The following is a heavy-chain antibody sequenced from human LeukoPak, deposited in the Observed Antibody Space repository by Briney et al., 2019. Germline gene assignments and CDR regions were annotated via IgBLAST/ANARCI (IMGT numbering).Heavy chain of an antibody. CDR3: ARALDYDILNWFDP. D-gene: IGHD3-9*01. J-gene: IGHJ5*02. CDR2: IIPIFGTA. CDR1: GGTFSSYA. V-gene: IGHV1-69*13. Sequence: GASVKVSCKASGGTFSSYAISWVRQAPGQGLEWMGGIIPIFGTANYAQKFQGRVTITADESTSTAYMVLSSLRSEDTAVYYCARALDYDILNWFDPWGQGTLVTVSS.